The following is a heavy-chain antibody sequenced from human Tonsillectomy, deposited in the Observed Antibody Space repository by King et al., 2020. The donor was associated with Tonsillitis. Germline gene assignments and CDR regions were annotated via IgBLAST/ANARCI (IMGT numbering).Heavy chain of an antibody. CDR3: ARRGPDTGDAFDI. Sequence: VQLVESGAEVKKPGESLRISCKDSGYSFTSYWINWVRQMPGKGLEWMGRIDPSDSYTNYIPSFQGLVTISVDKSINTAYLQWSSLKASDTAMYYCARRGPDTGDAFDIWGQGKMVTVSS. V-gene: IGHV5-10-1*03. J-gene: IGHJ3*02. D-gene: IGHD2-8*02. CDR1: GYSFTSYW. CDR2: IDPSDSYT.